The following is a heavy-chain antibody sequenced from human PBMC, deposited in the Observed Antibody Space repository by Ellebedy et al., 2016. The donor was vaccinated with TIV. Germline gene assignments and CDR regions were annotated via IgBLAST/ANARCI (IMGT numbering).Heavy chain of an antibody. D-gene: IGHD3-3*01. CDR2: INTGNGNT. CDR3: ATREWQDPMDV. V-gene: IGHV1-3*04. Sequence: ASVKVSCXASGHLFTTYGIHWVRQAPGQRLEWTGWINTGNGNTKYSQKLQGRVTITRDTSATTAYMELSGLMSEDTAVYYCATREWQDPMDVWGQGTTVTVSS. CDR1: GHLFTTYG. J-gene: IGHJ6*02.